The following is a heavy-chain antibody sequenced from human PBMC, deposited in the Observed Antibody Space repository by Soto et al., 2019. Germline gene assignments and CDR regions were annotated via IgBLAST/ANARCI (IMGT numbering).Heavy chain of an antibody. J-gene: IGHJ4*02. V-gene: IGHV4-4*02. Sequence: QVQLQESGPGLVKPSGTLSLTCAVSGGSFTSNNWWTWVRQPPGQGLEWIGEIYRTGRPNYNPSLKSRVTISLDKSENQSSLKVTSLTAADTAVYYCASRDPGNSVDYWGQGTLVTVSS. D-gene: IGHD5-12*01. CDR2: IYRTGRP. CDR3: ASRDPGNSVDY. CDR1: GGSFTSNNW.